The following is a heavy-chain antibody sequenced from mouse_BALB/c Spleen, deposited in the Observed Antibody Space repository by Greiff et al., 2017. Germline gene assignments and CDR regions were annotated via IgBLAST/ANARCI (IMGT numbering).Heavy chain of an antibody. CDR3: VRDLIYHYERYYFDY. Sequence: EVMLVESGGGLVQPKGSLKLSCAASGFTFNTYAMNWVRQAPGKGLEWVARIRSKSNNYATYYADSVKDRFTISRDDSQSMLYLQMNNLKTEDTAMYYCVRDLIYHYERYYFDYWGQGTTLTVSS. CDR2: IRSKSNNYAT. CDR1: GFTFNTYA. D-gene: IGHD1-2*01. J-gene: IGHJ2*01. V-gene: IGHV10-1*02.